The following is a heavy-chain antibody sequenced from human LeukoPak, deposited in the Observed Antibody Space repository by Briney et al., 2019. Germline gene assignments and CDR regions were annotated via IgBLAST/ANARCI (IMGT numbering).Heavy chain of an antibody. Sequence: ASVKVSCKASGYTFTGYYMHWVQQAPGQGLEWMGWINPNSGGTNYAQKFQGRVTMTRDTSISTAYMELSRLRSDDTAVYYCARVYAGTDYGMDVWGQGTTVTVSS. CDR2: INPNSGGT. J-gene: IGHJ6*02. CDR1: GYTFTGYY. D-gene: IGHD1-1*01. V-gene: IGHV1-2*02. CDR3: ARVYAGTDYGMDV.